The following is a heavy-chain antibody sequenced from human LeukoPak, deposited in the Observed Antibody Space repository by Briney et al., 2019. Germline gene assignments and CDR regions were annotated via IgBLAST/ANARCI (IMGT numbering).Heavy chain of an antibody. V-gene: IGHV3-23*01. D-gene: IGHD2-21*02. Sequence: GGSLRLSCAASGFTFSNYGMSWVRQAPGKGLEWGSAISGSGGSTYYADSVKGRFTISRDNSKNTLYLQMNSLRAADTAVYYCAKSHHVTAIDYWGQGTLVTVSS. CDR1: GFTFSNYG. J-gene: IGHJ4*02. CDR3: AKSHHVTAIDY. CDR2: ISGSGGST.